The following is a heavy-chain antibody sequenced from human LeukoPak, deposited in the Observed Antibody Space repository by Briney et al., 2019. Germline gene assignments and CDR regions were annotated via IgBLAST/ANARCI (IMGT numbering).Heavy chain of an antibody. CDR3: ARDRFFGVVRDQNWFDP. CDR1: GYTFTSYD. J-gene: IGHJ5*02. D-gene: IGHD3-3*01. V-gene: IGHV1-8*01. Sequence: ASVKVSCKASGYTFTSYDINWVRQATGQGLEWMGWMNPNSGNTGYAQKFRGRVTMTRNTSISTAYMELSSLRSEDTAVYYCARDRFFGVVRDQNWFDPWGQGTLVTVSS. CDR2: MNPNSGNT.